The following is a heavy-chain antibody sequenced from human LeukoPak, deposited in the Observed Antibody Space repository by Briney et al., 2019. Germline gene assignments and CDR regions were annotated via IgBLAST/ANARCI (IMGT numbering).Heavy chain of an antibody. Sequence: ASVKVSCKAFGYTFTSNYMHWVRQAPGQGLEWMGWISAYNGNTNYAQKLQGRVTMTTDTSTSTAYMELRSLRSDDTAVYYCARDRSSSLRGLYYYYYMDVWGKGTTVTVSS. CDR3: ARDRSSSLRGLYYYYYMDV. D-gene: IGHD6-6*01. V-gene: IGHV1-18*04. CDR1: GYTFTSNY. CDR2: ISAYNGNT. J-gene: IGHJ6*03.